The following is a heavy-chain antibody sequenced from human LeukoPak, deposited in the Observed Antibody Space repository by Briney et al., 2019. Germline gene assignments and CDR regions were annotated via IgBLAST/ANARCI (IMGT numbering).Heavy chain of an antibody. CDR1: GYTFTSYD. J-gene: IGHJ4*02. Sequence: ASVKVSCKASGYTFTSYDINWVRQATGQGLEWMGWMNPNSGNTGYAQKFQGRVTMTRNTSISTAYMELSSLRSEDTAVYYCARVASGTRGQTRGLDYWGQGTLVTVTS. CDR2: MNPNSGNT. V-gene: IGHV1-8*01. D-gene: IGHD1-1*01. CDR3: ARVASGTRGQTRGLDY.